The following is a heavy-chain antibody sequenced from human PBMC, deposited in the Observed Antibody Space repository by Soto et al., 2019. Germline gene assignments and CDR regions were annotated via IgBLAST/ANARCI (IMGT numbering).Heavy chain of an antibody. V-gene: IGHV3-23*01. CDR3: AKGGVDYYYYYYMDV. Sequence: GGSLRLSCAASGFPFSSYAMSWVRQAPGKGLEWVSAISGSGGSTYYADSVKGRFTISRDNSKNTLYLQMNSLRAEDTAVYYCAKGGVDYYYYYYMDVWGKGTTVTVSS. D-gene: IGHD3-10*01. CDR1: GFPFSSYA. J-gene: IGHJ6*03. CDR2: ISGSGGST.